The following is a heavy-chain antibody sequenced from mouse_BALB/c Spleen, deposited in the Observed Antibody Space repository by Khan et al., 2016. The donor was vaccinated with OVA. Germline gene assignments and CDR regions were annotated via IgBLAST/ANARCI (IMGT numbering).Heavy chain of an antibody. CDR3: ARNYDYDEGLAY. Sequence: QVQLKQSGPGLVQPSQSLSITCTVSGFSLTSYGVHWVRQSPGKGLEWLGVIWSGGITDYSAAFISRLSISKDNSKSQVFFKRNSLQANDTAIYYCARNYDYDEGLAYWGQGTLVTVSA. D-gene: IGHD2-4*01. V-gene: IGHV2-2*02. J-gene: IGHJ3*01. CDR1: GFSLTSYG. CDR2: IWSGGIT.